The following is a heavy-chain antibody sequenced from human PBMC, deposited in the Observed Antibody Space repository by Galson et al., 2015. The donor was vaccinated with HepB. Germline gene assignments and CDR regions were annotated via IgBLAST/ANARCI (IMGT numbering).Heavy chain of an antibody. CDR2: IWYDGSNK. CDR3: ARDVAGRYYYDSSGWPTPDAFDI. J-gene: IGHJ3*02. Sequence: SLRLSCAASGFTFSSYGMHWVRQAPGKGLEWVAVIWYDGSNKYYADSVKGRFTISRDNSKNTLYLQMNSLRAEDTAVYYCARDVAGRYYYDSSGWPTPDAFDIWGQGTMVTVSS. D-gene: IGHD3-22*01. V-gene: IGHV3-33*01. CDR1: GFTFSSYG.